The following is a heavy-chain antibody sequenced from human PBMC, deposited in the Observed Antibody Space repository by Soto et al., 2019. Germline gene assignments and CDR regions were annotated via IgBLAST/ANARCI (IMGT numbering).Heavy chain of an antibody. J-gene: IGHJ5*02. CDR3: ATDRGIAVAGKGWFDP. Sequence: ASVKVSCKVSGYTLTELSMHWVRQAPGKGLVWMGGFDPEDGETIYAQKFQGRVTMTEDTSTDTAYMELSSLRSEDTAVYYCATDRGIAVAGKGWFDPWGQGTLVTVSS. CDR1: GYTLTELS. V-gene: IGHV1-24*01. D-gene: IGHD6-19*01. CDR2: FDPEDGET.